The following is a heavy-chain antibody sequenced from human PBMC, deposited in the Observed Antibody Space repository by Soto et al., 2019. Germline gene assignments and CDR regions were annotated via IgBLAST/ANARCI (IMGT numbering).Heavy chain of an antibody. CDR3: ASHHCRGGSCYGRVAFDI. J-gene: IGHJ3*02. CDR1: GFTFNNYW. V-gene: IGHV3-74*02. D-gene: IGHD2-15*01. CDR2: INSDGTST. Sequence: EVQLVESGGGLVQPGGSLRLSCAASGFTFNNYWMHWVRQVPGKGLVWVSRINSDGTSTTYADSVKGRFTISRDNAKNTLYLQMNRLRGEDTAVYYCASHHCRGGSCYGRVAFDIWGHGTMVTVSS.